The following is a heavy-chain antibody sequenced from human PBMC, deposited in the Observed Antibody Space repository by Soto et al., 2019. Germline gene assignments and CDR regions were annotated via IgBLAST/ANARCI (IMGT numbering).Heavy chain of an antibody. J-gene: IGHJ4*02. D-gene: IGHD2-15*01. V-gene: IGHV3-23*01. CDR1: GFRFSNYD. CDR2: VSASGSIT. Sequence: EVQVLESGGGLVQPGGSLRLSCAASGFRFSNYDMSWVRQAPGKGLEWVSGVSASGSITSYADSAKGRFTISRDNAKNTMFLQMNSLRAEDTAVYYCARFYGGSPAIYSDFWGQGTLVTVSS. CDR3: ARFYGGSPAIYSDF.